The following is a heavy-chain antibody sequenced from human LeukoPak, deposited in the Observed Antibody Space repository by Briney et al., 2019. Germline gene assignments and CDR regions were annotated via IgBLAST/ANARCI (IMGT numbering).Heavy chain of an antibody. D-gene: IGHD1-26*01. CDR1: GFTFSSYS. J-gene: IGHJ6*03. CDR3: ARVHSGSYQYYYYYYMDV. V-gene: IGHV3-21*01. CDR2: ISGSSSYI. Sequence: GGSLRLSCAASGFTFSSYSMNWVRLAPGKGLEWVSSISGSSSYIYYADSVKGRFTISRDNANNSLYLQMNSLRAEDTAVYYCARVHSGSYQYYYYYYMDVWGKWTTVTVSS.